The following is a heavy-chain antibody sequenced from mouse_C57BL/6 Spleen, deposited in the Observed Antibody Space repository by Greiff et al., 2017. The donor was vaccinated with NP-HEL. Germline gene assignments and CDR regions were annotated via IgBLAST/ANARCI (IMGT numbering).Heavy chain of an antibody. CDR3: ARSPIYGYAMDY. J-gene: IGHJ4*01. V-gene: IGHV1-43*01. D-gene: IGHD1-1*02. CDR1: GYSFTGYY. CDR2: INPSTGGT. Sequence: VQLQQSGPELVKPGASVKISCKASGYSFTGYYMHWVKQSSEKSLEWIGEINPSTGGTSYNQKFKGKATLTVDKSSSTAYMQLKSLTSEDSAVYYCARSPIYGYAMDYWGQGTSVTVSS.